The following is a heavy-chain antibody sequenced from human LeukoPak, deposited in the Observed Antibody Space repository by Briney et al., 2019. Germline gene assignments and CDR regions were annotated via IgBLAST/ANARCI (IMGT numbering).Heavy chain of an antibody. CDR1: GGSISSSIYY. D-gene: IGHD2-2*01. CDR2: IYYSGST. V-gene: IGHV4-39*01. Sequence: SETLSLTCTVSGGSISSSIYYWGWIRQPPGKGLEWIGSIYYSGSTYYNPSLKSRVTISVDTSKNQFSLKLSSVTAADTAVYYCARTLYCSSTSCPFDYGMDVWGQGTTVTVSS. J-gene: IGHJ6*02. CDR3: ARTLYCSSTSCPFDYGMDV.